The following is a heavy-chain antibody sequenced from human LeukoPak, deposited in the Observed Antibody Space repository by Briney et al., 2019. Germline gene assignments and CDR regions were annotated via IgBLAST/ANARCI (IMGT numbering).Heavy chain of an antibody. J-gene: IGHJ4*02. D-gene: IGHD5-24*01. CDR3: ARERTVEMDY. V-gene: IGHV3-21*01. CDR2: ISSENRYI. CDR1: GFTFSAYS. Sequence: GGSLRLSCAASGFTFSAYSMNWVRQAPGKGLEWISSISSENRYISYADSVKGRFTISRDNAKSSLYLHMDSLRAEDTAVYYCARERTVEMDYWGQGALVTVSS.